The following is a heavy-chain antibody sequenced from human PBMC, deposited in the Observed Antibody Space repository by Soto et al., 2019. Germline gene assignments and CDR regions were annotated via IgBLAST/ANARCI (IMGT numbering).Heavy chain of an antibody. CDR1: GFTFKLYD. CDR2: ISSTGSPM. J-gene: IGHJ4*01. D-gene: IGHD3-10*01. V-gene: IGHV3-21*01. Sequence: PXGYLRLSGEACGFTFKLYDMNWVRQAPGKGLGWVSYISSTGSPMYYASSVKGRFTISRDNAKNSLFLQMNSLRGEDTAIYFCARATRRSTLVRGVTTALEYWGQGALVTVSS. CDR3: ARATRRSTLVRGVTTALEY.